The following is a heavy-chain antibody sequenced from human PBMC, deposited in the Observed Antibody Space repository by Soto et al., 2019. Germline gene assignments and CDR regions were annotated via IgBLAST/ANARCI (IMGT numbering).Heavy chain of an antibody. J-gene: IGHJ4*02. Sequence: QLGGSLRLSCAASGFTFSSYGMHWVRQAPGKGLEWVAVISYDGSNKYYADSVKGRFTISRDNSKNTLYLQMNSLRAEDTAVYYCAKAMSPKMKWLAADYWGQGTLVTVSS. CDR2: ISYDGSNK. V-gene: IGHV3-30*18. D-gene: IGHD6-19*01. CDR3: AKAMSPKMKWLAADY. CDR1: GFTFSSYG.